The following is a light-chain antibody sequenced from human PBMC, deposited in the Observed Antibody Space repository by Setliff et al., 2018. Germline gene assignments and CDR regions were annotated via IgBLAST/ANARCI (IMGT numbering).Light chain of an antibody. V-gene: IGLV2-14*01. Sequence: QSALTQPAAVSRSPGQSITISCTGTSSDVGDYDYVSWYQQHPGKAPKLIIYDVTKRPSGVSSRFSGSKSGNTASLTTSGLQAEDEADYFCSSYKNTNKNVFGTGTKVTV. CDR1: SSDVGDYDY. CDR2: DVT. J-gene: IGLJ1*01. CDR3: SSYKNTNKNV.